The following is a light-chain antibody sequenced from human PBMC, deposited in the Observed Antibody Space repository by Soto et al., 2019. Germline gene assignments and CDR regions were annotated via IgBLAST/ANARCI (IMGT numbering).Light chain of an antibody. Sequence: EIVLTQSPGTLSLSAGERATLSCRSSQSVSSRYLAWYPQKPGQAPRLLLYGASSRATGIPERFSGSGSGTDFTLTISRLEPEDFAVYYCQQYGLTFGGGTKVDIK. CDR1: QSVSSRY. J-gene: IGKJ4*01. V-gene: IGKV3-20*01. CDR3: QQYGLT. CDR2: GAS.